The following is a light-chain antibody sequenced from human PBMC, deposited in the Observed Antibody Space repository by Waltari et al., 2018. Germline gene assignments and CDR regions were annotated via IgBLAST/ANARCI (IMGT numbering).Light chain of an antibody. CDR2: GAS. Sequence: EILMKQSPATLSVSPGERATLSCRASQSVGSNLAWYHQKPGQAPRLLIDGASTRATGIPASFSGSGSGTEFTRTISSLQSEDFAFYYCQQYNNWPYTFGQGTKLEIK. CDR1: QSVGSN. J-gene: IGKJ2*01. CDR3: QQYNNWPYT. V-gene: IGKV3-15*01.